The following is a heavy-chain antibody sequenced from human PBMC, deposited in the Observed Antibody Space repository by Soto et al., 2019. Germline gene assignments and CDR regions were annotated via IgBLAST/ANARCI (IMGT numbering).Heavy chain of an antibody. D-gene: IGHD2-2*01. V-gene: IGHV3-21*01. Sequence: GGSLRLSCAASGFTFSSYSMNWVRQAPGKGLEWVSSISSSSSYIYYADSVKGRFTISRDNAKNSLYLHMNSLRADDTAVYYCGRDRGICSRTTGYPSCGMKVGAQGT. CDR2: ISSSSSYI. CDR1: GFTFSSYS. J-gene: IGHJ6*02. CDR3: GRDRGICSRTTGYPSCGMKV.